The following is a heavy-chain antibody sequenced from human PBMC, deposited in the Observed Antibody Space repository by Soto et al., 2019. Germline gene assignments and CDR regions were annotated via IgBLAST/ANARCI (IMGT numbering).Heavy chain of an antibody. J-gene: IGHJ5*02. V-gene: IGHV3-21*01. D-gene: IGHD1-26*01. CDR1: FTFSMYS. Sequence: EVQVVESGGGLVKPGGSLRLSCSFTFSMYSMNWVRQAPGKGLEWVASISSGSAFIKYADSVKSRFSISRDNAKNSVSLQMNSLRAEDTAMYYCTRDQGGSYDSWFDPWGRGTLVTVSS. CDR3: TRDQGGSYDSWFDP. CDR2: ISSGSAFI.